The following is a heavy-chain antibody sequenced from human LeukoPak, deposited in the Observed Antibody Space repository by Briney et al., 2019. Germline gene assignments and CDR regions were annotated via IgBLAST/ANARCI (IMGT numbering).Heavy chain of an antibody. V-gene: IGHV3-48*01. CDR3: ARDPTFRGGIFDY. J-gene: IGHJ4*02. CDR2: ISSSSLTV. D-gene: IGHD3-16*01. Sequence: GGSLRLSCIGSGFSFGDFDMTWVRQTPGKGLEWLSYISSSSLTVYYADSVKGRFTISRDNGKNSLYLQMNSLRAEDTALYYCARDPTFRGGIFDYWGQGVLVTVSS. CDR1: GFSFGDFD.